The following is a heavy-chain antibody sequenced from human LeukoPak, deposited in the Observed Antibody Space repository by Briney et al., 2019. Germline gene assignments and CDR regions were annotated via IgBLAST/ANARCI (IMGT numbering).Heavy chain of an antibody. CDR2: IYHSGST. CDR1: GGSISSGGYY. V-gene: IGHV4-30-2*01. Sequence: SQTLSLTCTVSGGSISSGGYYWSWIRQPPGKGLEWIGYIYHSGSTYYNPSLKSRVTISVDTSNNQFSLRLSSVTAADTAVYYCARSRTPLTYFDPWGRGTLVTVSS. D-gene: IGHD3-9*01. CDR3: ARSRTPLTYFDP. J-gene: IGHJ2*01.